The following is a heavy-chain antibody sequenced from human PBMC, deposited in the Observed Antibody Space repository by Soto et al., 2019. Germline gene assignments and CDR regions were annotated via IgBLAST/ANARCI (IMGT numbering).Heavy chain of an antibody. V-gene: IGHV3-11*06. J-gene: IGHJ5*02. CDR2: ISSGSLYT. Sequence: GGSLRLSCAASGFTFKDYYMGWIRQAPGKGLEWISYISSGSLYTNYADSVKGRFTISRDNAKKSVSLQMHSLSGEDTAIYYCARSTSRYGDYAFDPWGQGTLVTVSS. CDR1: GFTFKDYY. CDR3: ARSTSRYGDYAFDP. D-gene: IGHD4-17*01.